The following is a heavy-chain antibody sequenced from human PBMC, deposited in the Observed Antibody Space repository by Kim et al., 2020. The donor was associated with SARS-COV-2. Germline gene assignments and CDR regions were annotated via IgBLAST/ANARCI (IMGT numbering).Heavy chain of an antibody. V-gene: IGHV3-74*01. CDR3: VRLVVAAHFDF. D-gene: IGHD2-15*01. Sequence: TSYANSVKGRFTISRNNAQNTLYLRMSSLRAEDTAVYYGVRLVVAAHFDFWGQGTLVTVSS. J-gene: IGHJ4*02. CDR2: T.